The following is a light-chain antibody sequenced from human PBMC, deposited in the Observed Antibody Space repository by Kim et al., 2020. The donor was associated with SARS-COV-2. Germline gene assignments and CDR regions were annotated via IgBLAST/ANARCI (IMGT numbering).Light chain of an antibody. J-gene: IGLJ3*02. CDR3: QAWDSSTAV. CDR1: KLGDKY. Sequence: SYELTQPPSVSVSPGQTASITCSGDKLGDKYACWYQQKPGQSPVLVIYQDSKRPSGIPERFSGSNSGNTATLTISGTQAMDEADYYCQAWDSSTAVFGGGTKRTVL. V-gene: IGLV3-1*01. CDR2: QDS.